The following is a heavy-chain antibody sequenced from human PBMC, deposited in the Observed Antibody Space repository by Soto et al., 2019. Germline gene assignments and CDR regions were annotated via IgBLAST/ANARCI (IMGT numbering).Heavy chain of an antibody. J-gene: IGHJ4*02. Sequence: QVQLVESGGGVVQPGKSLTLSCSASGFDFLYFGMHWVRQAPGKGPEWVAVINYDGSKTDYTDSVKGRFTLSRDNGKNTLQLEMKNLRDEDTAIYYCARGKDTDLRGSFDFWGQGTLVSVSS. D-gene: IGHD3-10*01. CDR2: INYDGSKT. CDR1: GFDFLYFG. CDR3: ARGKDTDLRGSFDF. V-gene: IGHV3-33*01.